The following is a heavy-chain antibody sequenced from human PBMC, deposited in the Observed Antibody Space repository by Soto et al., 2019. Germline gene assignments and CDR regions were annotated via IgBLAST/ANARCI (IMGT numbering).Heavy chain of an antibody. V-gene: IGHV3-30*18. CDR1: GFTFSSYG. CDR2: ISFDGRIK. D-gene: IGHD3-3*01. J-gene: IGHJ6*04. Sequence: QVQLVESGGGVVQPGRSLRLSCAASGFTFSSYGTHWVRQAPGRGLEWVAVISFDGRIKYYAESVKGRFTIFRDNSKKTIKLSMNILNLDDKAVYYCAKDQANFSGIEVCGKRPSVTVTS. CDR3: AKDQANFSGIEV.